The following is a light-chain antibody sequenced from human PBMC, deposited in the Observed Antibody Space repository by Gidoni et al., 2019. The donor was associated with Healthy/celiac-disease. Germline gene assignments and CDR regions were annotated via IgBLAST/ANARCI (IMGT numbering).Light chain of an antibody. Sequence: QSVLTQPPSVSGAPGQSATISCTGSSSNIGAGYDVHWYQQLPGTAPKLLIYGNSNRPSGVPDRFSGSKSGTSASLAITGLQAEDEADYYCQSYDSSLSGFYVFGTGTKVTVL. CDR3: QSYDSSLSGFYV. V-gene: IGLV1-40*01. CDR1: SSNIGAGYD. CDR2: GNS. J-gene: IGLJ1*01.